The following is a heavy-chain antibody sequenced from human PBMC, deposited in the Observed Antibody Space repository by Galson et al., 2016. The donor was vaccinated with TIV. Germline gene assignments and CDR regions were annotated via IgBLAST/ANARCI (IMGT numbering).Heavy chain of an antibody. Sequence: QSGAEVKKPGESLKISCKASGYSFTSQWIAWVRQVPGQGLEWVGVVNPGGSTIRYGPSFRGQVTISSDRSITTASLQWISLRASDTATYYCARQYDFGDYRGDAFDIWGQGTLVIVSS. CDR3: ARQYDFGDYRGDAFDI. J-gene: IGHJ3*02. D-gene: IGHD4-17*01. CDR1: GYSFTSQW. V-gene: IGHV5-51*03. CDR2: VNPGGSTI.